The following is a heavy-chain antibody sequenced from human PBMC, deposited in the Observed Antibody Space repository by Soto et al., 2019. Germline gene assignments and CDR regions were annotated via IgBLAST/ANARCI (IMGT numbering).Heavy chain of an antibody. CDR3: ARESEDLSSNLDY. V-gene: IGHV3-21*06. CDR1: GFTFTRCS. J-gene: IGHJ4*02. CDR2: ISSTTNYI. Sequence: GGSLRLSCAASGFTFTRCSMNWVRQAPGKGLEWVASISSTTNYIYYGESLKGRLTISRDNAKNSMYLQMNTLRAEDTAVYYCARESEDLSSNLDYWGQGTLVTVSS.